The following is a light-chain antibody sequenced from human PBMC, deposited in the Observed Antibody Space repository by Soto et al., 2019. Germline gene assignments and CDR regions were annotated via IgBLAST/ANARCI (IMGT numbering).Light chain of an antibody. CDR2: DVS. J-gene: IGLJ3*02. Sequence: QSALTQPASVSGSPGQSITISCTGTSSDVGGYNYVSWYQQHPDKVPKLMIYDVSNRPSGVSNRFSGSKSGNTASLTISGLQAEDEADYYCSSYTSSSTWVFGGGTKLTVL. V-gene: IGLV2-14*01. CDR1: SSDVGGYNY. CDR3: SSYTSSSTWV.